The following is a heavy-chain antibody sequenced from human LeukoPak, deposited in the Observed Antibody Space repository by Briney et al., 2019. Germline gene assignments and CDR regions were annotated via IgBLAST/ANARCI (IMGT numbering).Heavy chain of an antibody. V-gene: IGHV1-69*04. D-gene: IGHD5-18*01. CDR1: GGTFSSYA. Sequence: GASVKVSCKASGGTFSSYAISWVRQAPGQGLEWMGRIIPILGIANYAQKLQGRVTMTTDTSTSTAYMELRSLRSDDTAVYYCARDLWLSVDTAMGYFDYWGQGTLVTVSS. J-gene: IGHJ4*02. CDR2: IIPILGIA. CDR3: ARDLWLSVDTAMGYFDY.